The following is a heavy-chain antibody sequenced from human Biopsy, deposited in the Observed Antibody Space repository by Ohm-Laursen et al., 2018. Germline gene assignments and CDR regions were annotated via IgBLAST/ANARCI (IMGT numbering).Heavy chain of an antibody. CDR2: IIPIPNVA. J-gene: IGHJ5*02. V-gene: IGHV1-69*10. D-gene: IGHD1-26*01. Sequence: AASVKVSCKASGDSSTSYAIGWVRQAPGQGLEWMGGIIPIPNVATYAQKFQGRITITADESTSTAYMELSSLTSDDTAVYFCARGEGSSWFDPWGHGTLVTVSS. CDR1: GDSSTSYA. CDR3: ARGEGSSWFDP.